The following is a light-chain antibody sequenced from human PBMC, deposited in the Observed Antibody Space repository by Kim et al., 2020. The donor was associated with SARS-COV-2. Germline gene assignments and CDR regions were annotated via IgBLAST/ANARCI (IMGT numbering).Light chain of an antibody. CDR1: QSISSY. Sequence: EIVMTQSPATLSVSPGERATLSCRASQSISSYLAWYQQKPGQAPRLLIYDTSNRATGIPAKFSGSGSGTDFTLTIISLEPADSTVYYCQQRANWLFGQGTKLEI. J-gene: IGKJ2*01. V-gene: IGKV3-11*01. CDR2: DTS. CDR3: QQRANWL.